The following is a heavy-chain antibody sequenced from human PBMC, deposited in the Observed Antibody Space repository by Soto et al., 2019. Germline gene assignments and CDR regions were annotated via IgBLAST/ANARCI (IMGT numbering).Heavy chain of an antibody. CDR3: AKDLSSGYFY. J-gene: IGHJ4*02. Sequence: GSLRLACAASGFTFSSYAMSWVRQAPGKGLEWVSAISGSGGSTYYADPVKVRFTISRDNSKKTLYLQMNSLRDEDTDVYYCAKDLSSGYFYWGKGTLVTVSS. V-gene: IGHV3-23*01. CDR1: GFTFSSYA. CDR2: ISGSGGST. D-gene: IGHD3-22*01.